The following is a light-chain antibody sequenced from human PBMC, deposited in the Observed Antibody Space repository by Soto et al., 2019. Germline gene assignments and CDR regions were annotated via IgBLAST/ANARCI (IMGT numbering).Light chain of an antibody. CDR1: QSVRSN. CDR2: GAS. Sequence: EIVTTQSPVTLSVSPGDTATLSCRASQSVRSNLAWYQQKPGQAPRLLIYGASTRATGIPARFSGSGFGTEFPLTITSLQSEDFAVYYCQQYNQWPPWTFGQGTKVEVK. V-gene: IGKV3-15*01. J-gene: IGKJ1*01. CDR3: QQYNQWPPWT.